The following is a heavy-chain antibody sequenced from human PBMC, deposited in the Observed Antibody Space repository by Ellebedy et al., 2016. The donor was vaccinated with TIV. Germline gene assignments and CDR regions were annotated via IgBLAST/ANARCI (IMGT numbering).Heavy chain of an antibody. CDR3: ARVVWQQPVSYAFDI. CDR1: GGSISSYY. V-gene: IGHV4-59*01. D-gene: IGHD6-13*01. J-gene: IGHJ3*02. CDR2: ISYSGST. Sequence: MPSETLSLTCIVSGGSISSYYWSWIRQPPGKGLEWIGSISYSGSTNYNPSLKSRVTILVDTSKNQFSLRLTSVTAADTAVYYCARVVWQQPVSYAFDIWGQGTMVTVSS.